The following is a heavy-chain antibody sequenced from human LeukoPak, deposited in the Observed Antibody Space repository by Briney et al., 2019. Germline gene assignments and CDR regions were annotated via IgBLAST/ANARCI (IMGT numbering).Heavy chain of an antibody. Sequence: ASVKVSCKASGGTFSSYAISWVRQALGQGLEWMGRIIPILGIANYAQKFQGRVTITADKSTSTAYMELSSLRSEDTAVYYCARDSYCSGGSCYSFSLDYWGQGTLVTVSS. CDR3: ARDSYCSGGSCYSFSLDY. D-gene: IGHD2-15*01. CDR1: GGTFSSYA. V-gene: IGHV1-69*04. J-gene: IGHJ4*02. CDR2: IIPILGIA.